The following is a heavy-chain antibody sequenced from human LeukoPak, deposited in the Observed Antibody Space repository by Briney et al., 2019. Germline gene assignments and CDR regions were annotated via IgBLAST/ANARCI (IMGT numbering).Heavy chain of an antibody. D-gene: IGHD4-17*01. Sequence: ASVKVSCKASGGTFSSYAISWVRQAPGQGLEWMGIINPSGGSTSYAQKFQGRVTMTRDTSTSTVYMELSSLRSEDTAVYYCARDLLYGDYDSPTDYWGQGTLVTVSS. J-gene: IGHJ4*02. CDR1: GGTFSSYA. V-gene: IGHV1-46*01. CDR3: ARDLLYGDYDSPTDY. CDR2: INPSGGST.